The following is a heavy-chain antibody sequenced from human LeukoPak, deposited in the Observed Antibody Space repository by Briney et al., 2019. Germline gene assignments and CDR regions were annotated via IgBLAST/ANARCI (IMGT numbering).Heavy chain of an antibody. Sequence: PSETLSLICTVSGYFSINYYWGWIRQPPGKGLEWIGSIYYSGSTYYNPSLKSRVTVSVDTSKNQFSLKLSSVTAADTAVYYCARGLLSGDFDYWGQGTLVTVSS. V-gene: IGHV4-38-2*02. CDR3: ARGLLSGDFDY. D-gene: IGHD3-3*01. CDR1: GYFSINYY. CDR2: IYYSGST. J-gene: IGHJ4*02.